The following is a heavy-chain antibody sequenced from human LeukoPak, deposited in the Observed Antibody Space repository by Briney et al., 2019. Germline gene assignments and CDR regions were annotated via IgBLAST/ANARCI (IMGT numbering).Heavy chain of an antibody. CDR2: ISYDGSNK. V-gene: IGHV3-30-3*01. CDR1: GFTFSSYA. J-gene: IGHJ3*02. D-gene: IGHD3-16*01. Sequence: GGSLRLSCAASGFTFSSYAMHWVRQAPGKGLEWVAVISYDGSNKYYADSVKGRFTISRDNSKNTLYLQMNSLRAEDTAVYYCARDVWKRDAFDIWGQGTMVTVSS. CDR3: ARDVWKRDAFDI.